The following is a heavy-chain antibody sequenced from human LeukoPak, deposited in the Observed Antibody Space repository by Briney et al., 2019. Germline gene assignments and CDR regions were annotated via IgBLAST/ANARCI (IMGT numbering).Heavy chain of an antibody. J-gene: IGHJ5*02. CDR2: INHSGST. V-gene: IGHV4-34*01. D-gene: IGHD2-2*01. CDR3: ATNPGGYCSSTSCYGEAP. Sequence: PSETLSLTCAVYGGSFSGYYWSWIPQPPGKGLEWIGEINHSGSTNYNPSLKSRVTISVDTSRNQFSLKLSSVTAADTAVYYCATNPGGYCSSTSCYGEAPWGQGTLVTVSS. CDR1: GGSFSGYY.